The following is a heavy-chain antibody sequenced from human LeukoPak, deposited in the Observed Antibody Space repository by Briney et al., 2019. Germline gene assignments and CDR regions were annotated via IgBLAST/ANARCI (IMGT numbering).Heavy chain of an antibody. CDR2: ISYTGTYI. D-gene: IGHD5-12*01. V-gene: IGHV3-21*01. Sequence: GGSLRLSCAASAFSLNAYNMNWVRQAPGKGLEWVSSISYTGTYIYYADSVKGRFTISRDNAKNSLYLQMNSLRAEDTAVYYCAISGYEGNAFDIWGQGTMVTVSS. CDR3: AISGYEGNAFDI. J-gene: IGHJ3*02. CDR1: AFSLNAYN.